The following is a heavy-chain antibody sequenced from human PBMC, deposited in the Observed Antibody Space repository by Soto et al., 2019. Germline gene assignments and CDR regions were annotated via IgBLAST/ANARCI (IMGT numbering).Heavy chain of an antibody. CDR2: IIPIFGTA. CDR3: ARGVEAYYDFWSGYYFDY. CDR1: GGTFSSYA. V-gene: IGHV1-69*13. J-gene: IGHJ4*02. D-gene: IGHD3-3*01. Sequence: SVKVSCKASGGTFSSYAISWVRQAPGQGLEWMGGIIPIFGTANYAQKFQGRVTITADESTSTAYMELSSLRSEDTAVYYCARGVEAYYDFWSGYYFDYWGQGTLVTVSS.